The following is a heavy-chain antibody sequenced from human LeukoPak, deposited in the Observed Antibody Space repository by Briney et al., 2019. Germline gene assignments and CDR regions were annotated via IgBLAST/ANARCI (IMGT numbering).Heavy chain of an antibody. CDR3: ARHSCSSTSCYQGGYYYYYYMDV. CDR1: GYRFTTYW. CDR2: IYPGDSDT. V-gene: IGHV5-51*01. J-gene: IGHJ6*03. Sequence: GESLKISCKGSGYRFTTYWIAWVRPMPGKGLEWMGIIYPGDSDTRYSPSFQGQVTMSVDKSINTAYLQWSSLKASDTAMYYCARHSCSSTSCYQGGYYYYYYMDVWGKGTTVTVSS. D-gene: IGHD2-2*01.